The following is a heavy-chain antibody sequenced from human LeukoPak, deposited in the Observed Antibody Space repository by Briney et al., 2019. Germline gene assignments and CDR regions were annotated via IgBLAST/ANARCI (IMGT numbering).Heavy chain of an antibody. V-gene: IGHV3-30*02. CDR3: AKDLLAMVRYYYMDV. J-gene: IGHJ6*03. CDR1: GFTFSSYG. Sequence: PGGSLRLSCAASGFTFSSYGMHWVRQAPGKGLEWVAFIRYDGSNKYYADSVKGRFTISRDNSKNTLYLQMNSLRAEDTAVYYCAKDLLAMVRYYYMDVWGKGTTVTVSS. CDR2: IRYDGSNK. D-gene: IGHD5-18*01.